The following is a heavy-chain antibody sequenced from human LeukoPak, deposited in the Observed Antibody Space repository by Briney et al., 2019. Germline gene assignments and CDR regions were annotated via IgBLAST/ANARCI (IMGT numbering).Heavy chain of an antibody. J-gene: IGHJ6*03. D-gene: IGHD1-26*01. CDR2: ISGSGGST. CDR3: AKVSGGGWELLMLYYMDV. Sequence: PGGSLRLSCAASGFTFSSYAMSWVRQAPGKGLEWVSAISGSGGSTYYADSVKGRFTISRDNSKNTLYLQMNSVRAEDTAVYYCAKVSGGGWELLMLYYMDVWGKGTTVTVSS. CDR1: GFTFSSYA. V-gene: IGHV3-23*01.